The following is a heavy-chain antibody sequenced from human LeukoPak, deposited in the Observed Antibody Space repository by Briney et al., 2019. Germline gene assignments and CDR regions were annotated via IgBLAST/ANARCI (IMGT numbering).Heavy chain of an antibody. Sequence: PGGSLGLSCAASGFTFSSYAMHWVRQPPGKGLEYVSAISSNGGSTYYANSVKGRFTISRDNSKNTLYLQMGSLRAEDMAVYYCARSIYDFWSGYGWFDPWGQGTLVTVSS. V-gene: IGHV3-64*01. D-gene: IGHD3-3*01. CDR2: ISSNGGST. CDR3: ARSIYDFWSGYGWFDP. J-gene: IGHJ5*02. CDR1: GFTFSSYA.